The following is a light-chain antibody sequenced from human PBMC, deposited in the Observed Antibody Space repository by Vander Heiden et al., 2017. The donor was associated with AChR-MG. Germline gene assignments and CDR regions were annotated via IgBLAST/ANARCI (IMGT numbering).Light chain of an antibody. Sequence: IVLTQSPATLSLSPGETATLSRSASERVIIYLACYKQKPAQAPRLLIYDTATSVIGLPARFSGGGCGTDFTLTISSREPEDFAVYYCQQHSYWPKHTFGQGTKLE. CDR2: DTA. CDR1: ERVIIY. J-gene: IGKJ2*01. CDR3: QQHSYWPKHT. V-gene: IGKV3-11*01.